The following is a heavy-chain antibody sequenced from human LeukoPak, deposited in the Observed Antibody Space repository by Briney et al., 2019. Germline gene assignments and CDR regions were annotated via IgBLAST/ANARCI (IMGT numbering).Heavy chain of an antibody. CDR1: GFTFSNYA. D-gene: IGHD6-13*01. CDR2: ISGNGGRT. J-gene: IGHJ4*02. CDR3: AKAHSVSWPYAFDS. Sequence: GGSLRLSCAASGFTFSNYAMAWVRQAPGKGLEWVSAISGNGGRTYSADSVQGRFTISRDNSKNTVYLQMDNLRAEDSAMYYCAKAHSVSWPYAFDSWGQGTLVTVSS. V-gene: IGHV3-23*01.